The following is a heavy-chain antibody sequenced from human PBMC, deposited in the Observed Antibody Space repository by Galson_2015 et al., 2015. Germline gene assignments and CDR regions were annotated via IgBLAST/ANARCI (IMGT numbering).Heavy chain of an antibody. CDR1: GYSFTSYW. D-gene: IGHD6-19*01. CDR2: IDPSDSYT. CDR3: ARLTPEGYSSGWYNY. V-gene: IGHV5-10-1*01. Sequence: QSGAEVKKPGESLRISCKGSGYSFTSYWISWVRQMPGKGLEWMGRIDPSDSYTNYSPSFQGHVTISAVKSISTAYLQWSSLKASDTAMYYCARLTPEGYSSGWYNYWGQGTLVTVSS. J-gene: IGHJ4*02.